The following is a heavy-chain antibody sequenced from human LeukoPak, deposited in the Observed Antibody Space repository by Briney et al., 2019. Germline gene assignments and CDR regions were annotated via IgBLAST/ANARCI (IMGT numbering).Heavy chain of an antibody. D-gene: IGHD6-6*01. V-gene: IGHV4-4*07. Sequence: SETLSLTCTVSGGSISSYYWSWIRQPAGKGLEWIGRIYTSGSTNYNPSLKSRVAMSVDTSKNQFSPKLSSVTAADTAVYYCARVISSSPPGHYYYYYYMDVWGKGTTVTVSS. CDR2: IYTSGST. J-gene: IGHJ6*03. CDR1: GGSISSYY. CDR3: ARVISSSPPGHYYYYYYMDV.